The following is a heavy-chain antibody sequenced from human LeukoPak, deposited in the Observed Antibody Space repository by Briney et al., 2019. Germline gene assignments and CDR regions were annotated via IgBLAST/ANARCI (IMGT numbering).Heavy chain of an antibody. J-gene: IGHJ4*02. D-gene: IGHD1-26*01. CDR2: INSDGSST. CDR3: YWEGS. Sequence: GGSLRLSCAASGFTFSSYWMHWVPKGPGKGLVWVSRINSDGSSTSYADSVKGRFTISRDNAKNTLYLQMNSLRVEDTAVYYCYWEGSWGQGTLVTVSS. V-gene: IGHV3-74*01. CDR1: GFTFSSYW.